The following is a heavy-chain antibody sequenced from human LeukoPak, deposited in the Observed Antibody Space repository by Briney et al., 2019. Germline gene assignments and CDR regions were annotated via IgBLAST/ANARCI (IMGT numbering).Heavy chain of an antibody. J-gene: IGHJ3*02. Sequence: GGSLRLSCAASGFTFSDYWMNWVRQAPGMGLEWVANIRQDGSQKYYVDSVKGRFTISRDNSKNTLYLQMNSLRAEDTAVFYCAKNAGTSFTVHAFDIWGQGTMVTASS. V-gene: IGHV3-7*03. CDR3: AKNAGTSFTVHAFDI. D-gene: IGHD3-10*01. CDR1: GFTFSDYW. CDR2: IRQDGSQK.